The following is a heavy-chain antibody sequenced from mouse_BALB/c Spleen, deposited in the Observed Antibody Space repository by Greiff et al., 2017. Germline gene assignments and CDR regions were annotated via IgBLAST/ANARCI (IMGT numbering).Heavy chain of an antibody. J-gene: IGHJ2*01. CDR1: GYSITSDYA. CDR2: ISYSGST. Sequence: EVKLQESGPGLVKPSQSLSLTCTVTGYSITSDYAWNWIRQFPGNKLEWMGYISYSGSTSYNPSLKSRISITRDTSKNQFFLQLNSVTTEDTATYYCARFEDDGYHYFDYWGQGTTLTVSS. D-gene: IGHD2-3*01. V-gene: IGHV3-2*02. CDR3: ARFEDDGYHYFDY.